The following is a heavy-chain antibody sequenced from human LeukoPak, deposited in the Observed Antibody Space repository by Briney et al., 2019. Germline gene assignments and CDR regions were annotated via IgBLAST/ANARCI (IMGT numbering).Heavy chain of an antibody. CDR3: ARGTDYYDSSGYYLHYFDY. D-gene: IGHD3-22*01. Sequence: GGSLRLSCAASGFTFSDYYMSWIRQAPGKGLEWVSYISSSGSTIYYADSVKGRFTISRDHAKNSLYLQMNSLRAEDTAVYYCARGTDYYDSSGYYLHYFDYWGQGTLVTVSS. J-gene: IGHJ4*02. CDR2: ISSSGSTI. V-gene: IGHV3-11*01. CDR1: GFTFSDYY.